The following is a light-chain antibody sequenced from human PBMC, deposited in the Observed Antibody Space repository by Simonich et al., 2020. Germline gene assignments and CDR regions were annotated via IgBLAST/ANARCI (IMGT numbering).Light chain of an antibody. CDR1: SRDVGGYNY. Sequence: QSALTQPRSVSGSPGQSVTISCTGTSRDVGGYNYVSWYQQHPGKAPKLMIYDVSKRPSGVPVRFSGSKSGNTASLTISGLQAEDEADYYCCSYAGSYVVFGGGTKLTVL. J-gene: IGLJ2*01. V-gene: IGLV2-11*01. CDR3: CSYAGSYVV. CDR2: DVS.